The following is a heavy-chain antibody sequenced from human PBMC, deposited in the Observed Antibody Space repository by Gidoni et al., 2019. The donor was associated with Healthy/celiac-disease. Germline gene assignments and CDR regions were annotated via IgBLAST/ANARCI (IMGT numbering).Heavy chain of an antibody. CDR1: GFTFSSYG. J-gene: IGHJ6*02. CDR2: IWYDGSNK. Sequence: QVQLVESGGGVVQPGRSLRLSCAASGFTFSSYGMHWVRQAPGKGLEWVAVIWYDGSNKYYADSVKGRFTISRDNSKNTLYLQMNSLRAEDTAVYYCARGDYYGSGSYYRYMDVWGQGTTVTVSS. D-gene: IGHD3-10*01. V-gene: IGHV3-33*01. CDR3: ARGDYYGSGSYYRYMDV.